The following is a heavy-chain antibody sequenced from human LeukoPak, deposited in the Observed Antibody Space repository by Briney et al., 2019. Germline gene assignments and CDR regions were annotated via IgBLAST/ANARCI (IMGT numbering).Heavy chain of an antibody. CDR3: ATHYYSSSPPFNY. V-gene: IGHV3-11*04. D-gene: IGHD6-6*01. J-gene: IGHJ4*02. CDR2: ISNSGSTI. CDR1: GITFSDYY. Sequence: TGGSLRLSCAASGITFSDYYMSWIRQAPGKGLEWVSYISNSGSTIYYADSVKGRFTISRDNAKNSLFLQMNSLRAEDTAVYYCATHYYSSSPPFNYWGQGTLVTVSS.